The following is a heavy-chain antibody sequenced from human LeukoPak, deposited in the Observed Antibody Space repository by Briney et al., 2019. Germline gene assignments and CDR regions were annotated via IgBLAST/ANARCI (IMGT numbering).Heavy chain of an antibody. CDR3: AKERQWLVLDY. CDR2: ISYDGSNK. D-gene: IGHD6-19*01. Sequence: GGSLRLSCAASGFTFSSYAMHCVRQAPGKGLEWVALISYDGSNKYYADSVKGRFTISRDNSKNTLNLQMNSLRAEDTAVYYCAKERQWLVLDYWGQGTLVTVSS. CDR1: GFTFSSYA. V-gene: IGHV3-30*04. J-gene: IGHJ4*02.